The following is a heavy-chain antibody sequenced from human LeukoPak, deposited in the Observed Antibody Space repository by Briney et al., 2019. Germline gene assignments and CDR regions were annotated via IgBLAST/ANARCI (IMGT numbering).Heavy chain of an antibody. CDR2: IYYSGST. CDR3: ASTVAAGRIPLFDY. D-gene: IGHD6-13*01. Sequence: PSETLSLTCTVSGGSISSSSYYWGWIRQPPGKGLEWIGSIYYSGSTYYNPSLKSRVTISVDTSKNQFSLKLSSVTAADTAVYYCASTVAAGRIPLFDYWGQGTLVTVSP. J-gene: IGHJ4*02. CDR1: GGSISSSSYY. V-gene: IGHV4-39*07.